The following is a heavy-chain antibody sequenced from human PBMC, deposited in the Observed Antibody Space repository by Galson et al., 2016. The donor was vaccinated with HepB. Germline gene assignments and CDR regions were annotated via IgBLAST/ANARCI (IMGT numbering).Heavy chain of an antibody. D-gene: IGHD1-26*01. J-gene: IGHJ6*02. CDR1: GFTFSNYA. CDR2: ISNDGSNK. Sequence: SLRLSCAASGFTFSNYAMHWVRQAPGKGLEWVASISNDGSNKYYADSVKGRFTISRDNSKNTQYLQMHSLRAEDTAVFYCARDRVGPRWSPLRSHYYFYAMDVWGQGTTVTVSS. V-gene: IGHV3-30*04. CDR3: ARDRVGPRWSPLRSHYYFYAMDV.